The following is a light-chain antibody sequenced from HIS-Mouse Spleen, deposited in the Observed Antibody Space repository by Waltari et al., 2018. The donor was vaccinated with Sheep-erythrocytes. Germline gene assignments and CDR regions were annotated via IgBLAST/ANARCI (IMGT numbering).Light chain of an antibody. V-gene: IGKV4-1*01. CDR3: QQYYSTSRY. Sequence: DIVMTQSPDSLAVSLGERATINCKSSQSVLYSSNNKNYLAWYQQKPGQPPKLLIYWASTRESGVPDRFSGSGSGTDFTLTISSLQAEDVAVYYCQQYYSTSRYFGGGTKVEIK. CDR1: QSVLYSSNNKNY. J-gene: IGKJ4*01. CDR2: WAS.